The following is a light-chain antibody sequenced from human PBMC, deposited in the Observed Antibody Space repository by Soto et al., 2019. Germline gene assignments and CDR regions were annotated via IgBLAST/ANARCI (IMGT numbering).Light chain of an antibody. V-gene: IGKV3-20*01. CDR1: QSVGSNY. Sequence: EIVLTQSPGTLSLSPGERATLSCRASQSVGSNYLAWYQQKPGQAPRILIFGASGRATGIPDRFSGSGSGTDFTLTISSLQPEDVATYYCQKYNSAPRTFGQGTKVDIK. CDR3: QKYNSAPRT. CDR2: GAS. J-gene: IGKJ1*01.